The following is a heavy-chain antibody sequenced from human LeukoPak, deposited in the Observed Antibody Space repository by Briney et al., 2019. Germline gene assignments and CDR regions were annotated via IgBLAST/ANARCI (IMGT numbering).Heavy chain of an antibody. V-gene: IGHV3-11*03. CDR1: GFTFSDYY. CDR2: ISSGSIYT. Sequence: GGSLRLSCAASGFTFSDYYINWIRQAPGKGLEWLSYISSGSIYTNYADSVKGRFTISRDNAKNSLYLQMKRLRAEDTAVYYCARKTGYSRGNAFDIWGQGTMVTVSS. J-gene: IGHJ3*02. CDR3: ARKTGYSRGNAFDI. D-gene: IGHD3-9*01.